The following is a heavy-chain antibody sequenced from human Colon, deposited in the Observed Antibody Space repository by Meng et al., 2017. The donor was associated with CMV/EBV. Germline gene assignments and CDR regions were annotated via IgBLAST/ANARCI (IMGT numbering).Heavy chain of an antibody. V-gene: IGHV3-7*01. CDR3: AREDYHFGSWSLFDY. D-gene: IGHD3-10*01. CDR1: GFTFSDYW. J-gene: IGHJ4*02. Sequence: GESLKISCASSGFTFSDYWMSWVRQAPGKGLEWVANIKYDGSEKYYGDSVRGRFTISRDNAENSLLLQIDSLRADDTAVYYCAREDYHFGSWSLFDYWGQGALVTVSS. CDR2: IKYDGSEK.